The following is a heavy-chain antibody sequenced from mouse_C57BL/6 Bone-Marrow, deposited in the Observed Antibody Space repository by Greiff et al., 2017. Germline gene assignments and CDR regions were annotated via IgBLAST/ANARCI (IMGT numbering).Heavy chain of an antibody. CDR1: GYTFTSYG. CDR2: IYPRSGNT. J-gene: IGHJ2*01. Sequence: QVQLQQSGAELARPGASVKLSCKASGYTFTSYGISWVKQRTGQGLEWIGEIYPRSGNTYYNEKCKGKATLTADKSSITAYMELRSLTSEDSAVYFCERLPITTVVATDYWGQGTTLTVSS. D-gene: IGHD1-1*01. V-gene: IGHV1-81*01. CDR3: ERLPITTVVATDY.